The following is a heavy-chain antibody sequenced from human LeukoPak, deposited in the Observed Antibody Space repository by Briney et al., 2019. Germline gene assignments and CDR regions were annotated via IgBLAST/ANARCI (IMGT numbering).Heavy chain of an antibody. CDR2: IRSKAYGGTT. CDR3: TRPVAGYYFEY. J-gene: IGHJ4*02. D-gene: IGHD6-19*01. V-gene: IGHV3-49*04. CDR1: GFTFGDYA. Sequence: GRSLRLSCTTSGFTFGDYAMSWVRQAPGKGLEWLGFIRSKAYGGTTDYAASVKGRITISRDDSKSILYLQMNGLKTEDTAVYYCTRPVAGYYFEYWGQGTLDTVSS.